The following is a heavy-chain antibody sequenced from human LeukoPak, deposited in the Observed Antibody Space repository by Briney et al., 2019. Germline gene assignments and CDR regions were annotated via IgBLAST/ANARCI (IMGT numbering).Heavy chain of an antibody. D-gene: IGHD6-19*01. CDR2: ISYDGSNK. CDR1: GFTFSYYW. Sequence: PGGSLRLSCAASGFTFSYYWMTWVRQAPGKGLEWVAVISYDGSNKYYADSVKGRFTISRDNSKNTLYLQMNSLRAEDTAVYYCAKSIAVAGTGDGMDVWGQGTTVTVSS. V-gene: IGHV3-30*18. J-gene: IGHJ6*02. CDR3: AKSIAVAGTGDGMDV.